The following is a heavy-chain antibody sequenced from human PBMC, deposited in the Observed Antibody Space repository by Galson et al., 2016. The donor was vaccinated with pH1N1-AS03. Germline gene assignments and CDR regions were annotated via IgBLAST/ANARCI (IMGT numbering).Heavy chain of an antibody. CDR2: ISWKSGRI. CDR3: AKEGVKDFGSGSFYFIDY. D-gene: IGHD3-10*01. CDR1: GSTFDDYS. V-gene: IGHV3-9*01. Sequence: SLRLSCAASGSTFDDYSMHWVRQVPGKGLEWVSGISWKSGRIGYADSVKGRFTISRDNAKNSLYLQMNSLRVEDTALYYCAKEGVKDFGSGSFYFIDYWGQGTLVTVSS. J-gene: IGHJ4*02.